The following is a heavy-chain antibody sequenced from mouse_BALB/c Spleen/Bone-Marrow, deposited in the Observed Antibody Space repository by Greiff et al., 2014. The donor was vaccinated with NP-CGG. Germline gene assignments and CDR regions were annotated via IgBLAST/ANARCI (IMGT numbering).Heavy chain of an antibody. J-gene: IGHJ3*01. D-gene: IGHD1-2*01. Sequence: DVQLVESGGGLVKPGGSLKLSCAASGFTFSDYYMYWVRQTPEKRLEWVATISDGGSYTYYPYSVKGRFTISRDNAKNNLYLQMSSLKSEDTAMYYCARDLITTATSFAYWGQGTLVTVSA. V-gene: IGHV5-4*02. CDR3: ARDLITTATSFAY. CDR1: GFTFSDYY. CDR2: ISDGGSYT.